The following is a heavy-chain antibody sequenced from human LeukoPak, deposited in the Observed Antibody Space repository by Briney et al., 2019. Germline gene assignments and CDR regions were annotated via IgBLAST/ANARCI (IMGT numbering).Heavy chain of an antibody. CDR2: ISSTSSTI. CDR1: GFTFSSYS. J-gene: IGHJ6*03. D-gene: IGHD4-17*01. CDR3: ARGDPTDNYYYYYMDV. V-gene: IGHV3-48*01. Sequence: GGSLRLSCAASGFTFSSYSMNWVRQAPGKGLEWVSYISSTSSTIYYADSVKGRFTISRDNAKNSLYLQMNSLRAEDTAVYYCARGDPTDNYYYYYMDVWGKGTTVTISS.